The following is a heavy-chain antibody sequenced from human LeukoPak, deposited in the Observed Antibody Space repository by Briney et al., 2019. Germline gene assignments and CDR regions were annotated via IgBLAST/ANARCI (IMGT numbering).Heavy chain of an antibody. D-gene: IGHD6-19*01. Sequence: GRSLRLSCAASGFTFSSYGMNWVRQAPGKGLEWVAVIWYDGSNKYYADSVRGRFTISRDNSKNTLSLQMNSLRAEDTAVYYCARLGSGWSFDFWGQGTLVAVSS. CDR1: GFTFSSYG. J-gene: IGHJ4*02. CDR3: ARLGSGWSFDF. CDR2: IWYDGSNK. V-gene: IGHV3-33*01.